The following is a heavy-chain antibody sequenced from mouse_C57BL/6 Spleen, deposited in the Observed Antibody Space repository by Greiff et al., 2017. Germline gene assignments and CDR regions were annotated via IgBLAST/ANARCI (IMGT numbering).Heavy chain of an antibody. J-gene: IGHJ3*01. Sequence: EVKLMESGGGLVKPGGSLKLSCAASGFTFSDYGMHWVRQAPEKGLEWVAYISSGSSTIYYADTVKGRFTISRDNGKNTLLLQMTSLRSEDTAMYYCARDYGGFAYWGQGTLVTVSA. D-gene: IGHD1-1*01. CDR2: ISSGSSTI. V-gene: IGHV5-17*01. CDR3: ARDYGGFAY. CDR1: GFTFSDYG.